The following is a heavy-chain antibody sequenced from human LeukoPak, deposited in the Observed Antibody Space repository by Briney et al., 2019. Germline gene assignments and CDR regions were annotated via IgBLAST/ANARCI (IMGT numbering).Heavy chain of an antibody. V-gene: IGHV3-23*01. J-gene: IGHJ4*02. CDR1: GFIFSDFA. Sequence: GGSLRLSCVASGFIFSDFAMSWVRQAPGKGLEWVSGMSASGSHTHSADFVKGRFTISRDNFKNTLYLQMNGLRVEDTAVYYCAKGRCGNTCLLDCWGQGNLVTVSS. CDR2: MSASGSHT. CDR3: AKGRCGNTCLLDC. D-gene: IGHD2-21*01.